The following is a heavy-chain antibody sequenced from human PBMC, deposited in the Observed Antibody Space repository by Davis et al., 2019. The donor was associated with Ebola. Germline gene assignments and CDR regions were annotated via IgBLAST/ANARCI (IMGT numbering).Heavy chain of an antibody. V-gene: IGHV3-48*02. CDR3: ARDKGAAHNWFDP. J-gene: IGHJ5*02. CDR1: GFPFSSYS. Sequence: PGGSLRLSCAASGFPFSSYSMNWVRQAPGKGLEWISYISGDSSSTYYADSVKGRFTISRDNAKNSVYLQMSSLRDEDTAVYYCARDKGAAHNWFDPWGQGNLVTVSS. D-gene: IGHD4/OR15-4a*01. CDR2: ISGDSSST.